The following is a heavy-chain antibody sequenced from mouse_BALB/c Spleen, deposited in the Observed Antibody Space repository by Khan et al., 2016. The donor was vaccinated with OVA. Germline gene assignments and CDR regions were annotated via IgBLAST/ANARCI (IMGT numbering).Heavy chain of an antibody. D-gene: IGHD2-1*01. CDR2: ISSGSTYT. J-gene: IGHJ1*01. CDR1: GFSFSSYT. CDR3: TRDGNYAHWYFDV. Sequence: EVELVESGGGLVKPGGSLKLSCAASGFSFSSYTMSWVRQTPEKRLEWVATISSGSTYTYYPDSVKGRFTISRDNAKNTLYLQMSSPTSEDTAMYYCTRDGNYAHWYFDVWGAGTTVTVSS. V-gene: IGHV5-6-4*01.